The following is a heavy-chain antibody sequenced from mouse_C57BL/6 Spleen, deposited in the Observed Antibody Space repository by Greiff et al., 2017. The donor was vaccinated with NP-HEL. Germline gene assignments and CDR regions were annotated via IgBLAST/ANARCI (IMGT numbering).Heavy chain of an antibody. V-gene: IGHV1-85*01. D-gene: IGHD2-3*01. J-gene: IGHJ3*01. Sequence: VQGVESGPELVKPGASVKLSCKASGYTFTSYDINWVKQRPGQGLEWIGWIYPRDGSTKYNEKFKGKATLTVDTSSSTAYMELHSLTSEDSAVYFCARDRDGRWFAYWGQGTLVTVSA. CDR3: ARDRDGRWFAY. CDR1: GYTFTSYD. CDR2: IYPRDGST.